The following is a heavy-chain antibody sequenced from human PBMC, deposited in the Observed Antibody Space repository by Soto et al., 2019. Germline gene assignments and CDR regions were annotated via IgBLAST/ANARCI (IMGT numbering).Heavy chain of an antibody. Sequence: EVHLLESGGGLVQPGGSLRLSCGASGFTFSDNAMTWVRQAPGKGLEWVSRISDDGDSTYYADSVKGRFTISRDNSKNTLFLQMSSLGAEDAAVYCCAKSLSTAVNYGLDVGGQGTAVTVSS. CDR2: ISDDGDST. CDR1: GFTFSDNA. D-gene: IGHD2-2*01. CDR3: AKSLSTAVNYGLDV. V-gene: IGHV3-23*01. J-gene: IGHJ6*02.